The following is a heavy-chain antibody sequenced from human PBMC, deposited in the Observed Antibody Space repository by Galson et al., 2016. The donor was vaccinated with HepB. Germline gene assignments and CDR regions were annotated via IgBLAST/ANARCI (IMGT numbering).Heavy chain of an antibody. V-gene: IGHV4-34*01. Sequence: SETLSLTCAVYGGSFNAYYWSWIRQPPGKGLEWIGDINHMGSTSSNPSLKSRVTISVDTSKNQVSLNLTSVTAADTAVYYCAGGKITINPWGQGTLVTVSS. CDR1: GGSFNAYY. D-gene: IGHD3-3*01. CDR2: INHMGST. CDR3: AGGKITINP. J-gene: IGHJ5*02.